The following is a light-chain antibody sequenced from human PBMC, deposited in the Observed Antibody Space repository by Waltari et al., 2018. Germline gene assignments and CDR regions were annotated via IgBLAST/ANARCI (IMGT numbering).Light chain of an antibody. V-gene: IGLV8-61*01. CDR3: VLYMGSGIWV. Sequence: QTVVTQEPSFSVSPGGTVTLTCGLSSGSVSTSYYPSWYQPTPGQAPRTLIYSTNTRSSGVPDRFSGSILGNKAALPITGAQADDESDYYCVLYMGSGIWVFGGGTKLPVL. J-gene: IGLJ3*02. CDR2: STN. CDR1: SGSVSTSYY.